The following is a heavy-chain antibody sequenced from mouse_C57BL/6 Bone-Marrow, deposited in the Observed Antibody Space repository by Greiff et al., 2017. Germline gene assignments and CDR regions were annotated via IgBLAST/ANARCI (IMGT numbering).Heavy chain of an antibody. V-gene: IGHV5-17*01. D-gene: IGHD2-1*01. CDR3: SSEGNYEKVFDD. J-gene: IGHJ2*01. CDR1: GFTFSDYG. CDR2: ISSGSSTI. Sequence: EVKVVESGGGLVKPGGSLKLSCAASGFTFSDYGMHWVRQAPEKGLEWVAYISSGSSTIYYADTVKGRFTISRDNAKNTLFLQMTSLRSEDTAMYYCSSEGNYEKVFDDWGQGTTLTVSS.